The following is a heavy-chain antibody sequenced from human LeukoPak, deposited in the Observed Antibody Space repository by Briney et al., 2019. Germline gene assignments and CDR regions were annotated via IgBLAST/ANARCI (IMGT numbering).Heavy chain of an antibody. Sequence: GGSLRLSCAASGFPFSSHGMSWVRQAPGKGLEWVSGIIGGGGSTYYADSVKGRFTISRDNAKNTLYLQMGSLRAEDMAVYYCARASGYSYGFFSYWGQGTLVTVSS. J-gene: IGHJ4*02. CDR3: ARASGYSYGFFSY. D-gene: IGHD5-18*01. CDR2: IIGGGGST. CDR1: GFPFSSHG. V-gene: IGHV3-23*01.